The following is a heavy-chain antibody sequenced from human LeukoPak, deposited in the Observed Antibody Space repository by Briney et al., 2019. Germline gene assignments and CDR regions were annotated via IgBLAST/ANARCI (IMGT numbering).Heavy chain of an antibody. D-gene: IGHD2-15*01. CDR1: GFTFSSYG. J-gene: IGHJ2*01. CDR3: AKVNSGVALSNWYFDL. Sequence: PGGSLRLSCAAPGFTFSSYGMPWVRQAPGKGLEWVAVIWYDGSNKYYADSVKGRFTISRDNSKSTVYLQMNSLRDEDTAVYYCAKVNSGVALSNWYFDLWGRGTQVTVSS. CDR2: IWYDGSNK. V-gene: IGHV3-33*06.